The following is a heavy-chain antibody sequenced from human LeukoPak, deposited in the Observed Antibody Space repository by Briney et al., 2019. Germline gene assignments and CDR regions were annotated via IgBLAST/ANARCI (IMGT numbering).Heavy chain of an antibody. Sequence: GGSLRLFCAASGFTVSGNYMNWVREAPGKGLEWVSYISTSGSTIHYADSVKGRFTFSRDNAKNSVYLQMNSLRAEDTAVYYCAKSIIAAVGKDYYSAMDAWGQGTTVTVSS. D-gene: IGHD6-13*01. J-gene: IGHJ6*02. CDR3: AKSIIAAVGKDYYSAMDA. CDR1: GFTVSGNY. V-gene: IGHV3-11*04. CDR2: ISTSGSTI.